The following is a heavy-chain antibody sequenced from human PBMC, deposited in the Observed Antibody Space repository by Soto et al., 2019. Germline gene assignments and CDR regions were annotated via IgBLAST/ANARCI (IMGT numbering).Heavy chain of an antibody. J-gene: IGHJ6*02. CDR1: GGSFSGYY. V-gene: IGHV4-34*01. CDR2: INHSGST. CDR3: ARGLNWNYVYYYYYGMDV. D-gene: IGHD1-7*01. Sequence: PSETLSLTCAVYGGSFSGYYWSWIRQPPGKGLEWIGEINHSGSTNYNPSLKSRVTISVDTSKNQFSLKLSSVTAADTAVYYCARGLNWNYVYYYYYGMDVWGQGTTVT.